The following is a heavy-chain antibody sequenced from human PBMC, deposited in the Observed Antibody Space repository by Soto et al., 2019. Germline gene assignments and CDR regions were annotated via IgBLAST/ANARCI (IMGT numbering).Heavy chain of an antibody. CDR2: IYPGDSDT. Sequence: GESRKISCKGSGYSFTSYWIGWVRQMPGKGLEWMGIIYPGDSDTRYSPSLQGQVTISADKSISTAYLQWSSLKASDTAMYYCARRRIYDYVWGSYDAFDIWGQGTMVTVSS. CDR3: ARRRIYDYVWGSYDAFDI. CDR1: GYSFTSYW. V-gene: IGHV5-51*01. J-gene: IGHJ3*02. D-gene: IGHD3-16*01.